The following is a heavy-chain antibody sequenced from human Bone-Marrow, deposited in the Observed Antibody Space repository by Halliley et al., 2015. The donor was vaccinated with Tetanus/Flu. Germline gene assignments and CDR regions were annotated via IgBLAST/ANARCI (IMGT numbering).Heavy chain of an antibody. CDR1: GFTSNTYDYT. CDR2: ISRSGTYT. J-gene: IGHJ4*02. CDR3: ASEWELLYLDY. V-gene: IGHV3-21*01. D-gene: IGHD1-26*01. Sequence: SLRLSCVASGFTSNTYDYTMNWVRQAPGKGLEWVSSISRSGTYTYYIDSVKGRFTISRDNAKNSLYLQMNSLRAEDTAVYYCASEWELLYLDYWGQGTLVTVSS.